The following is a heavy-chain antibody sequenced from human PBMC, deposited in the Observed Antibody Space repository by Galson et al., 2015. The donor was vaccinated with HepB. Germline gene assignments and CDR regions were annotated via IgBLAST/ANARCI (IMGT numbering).Heavy chain of an antibody. J-gene: IGHJ6*02. CDR1: GFTVTTAW. D-gene: IGHD2-21*01. V-gene: IGHV3-15*01. Sequence: SLRLSCAASGFTVTTAWMSWVRQAPGKGLEWVGRIKRKSDGGTTDYAPPVKGRFSISRDDSKNTLYLQMSGLKTEDTAVYYCTTGLVVVPLDLPKYYNYDGVDVWGQGTTVTVSS. CDR3: TTGLVVVPLDLPKYYNYDGVDV. CDR2: IKRKSDGGTT.